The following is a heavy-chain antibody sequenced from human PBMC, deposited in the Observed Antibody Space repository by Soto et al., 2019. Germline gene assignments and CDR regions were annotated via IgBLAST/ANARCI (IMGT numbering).Heavy chain of an antibody. CDR1: GFSFRNYA. CDR2: IFGNGDAT. V-gene: IGHV3-23*01. CDR3: AKDDTYTASFSGFDD. D-gene: IGHD3-16*01. J-gene: IGHJ4*02. Sequence: GGSLRLSCVATGFSFRNYAMNWVRQAPGKGLEWVSGIFGNGDATYYADSVKGRFTISRDNSNNTFYLQMKSLRTEDTAVYHCAKDDTYTASFSGFDDWGQGTPVTVSS.